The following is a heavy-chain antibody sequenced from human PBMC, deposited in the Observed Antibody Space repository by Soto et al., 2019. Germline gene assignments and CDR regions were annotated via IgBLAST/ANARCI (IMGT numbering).Heavy chain of an antibody. D-gene: IGHD6-19*01. Sequence: GGSLRLSCAASGFTFSSYGMHWVRQAPGKGLEWVAVISYDGSNKYYADSVKGRFTISRDNSKNTLYLQMNSLKTEDTAVYYCTTGISSGWYQAYFDYWGQGTLVTVSS. CDR3: TTGISSGWYQAYFDY. V-gene: IGHV3-30*03. CDR2: ISYDGSNK. J-gene: IGHJ4*02. CDR1: GFTFSSYG.